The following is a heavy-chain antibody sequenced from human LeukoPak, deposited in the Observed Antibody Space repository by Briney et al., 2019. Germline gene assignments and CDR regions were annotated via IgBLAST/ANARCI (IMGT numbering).Heavy chain of an antibody. CDR3: ARFPVVGATTLYYFDY. D-gene: IGHD1-26*01. Sequence: GGSLRLSCAASGFTVSSNYMSWVRQAPGKGLEWVSVIYSGGSTYYADSVKGGFTISRDNSKNTLYLQMNSLRAEDTAVYYCARFPVVGATTLYYFDYWGQGTLVTVSS. J-gene: IGHJ4*02. CDR1: GFTVSSNY. V-gene: IGHV3-53*01. CDR2: IYSGGST.